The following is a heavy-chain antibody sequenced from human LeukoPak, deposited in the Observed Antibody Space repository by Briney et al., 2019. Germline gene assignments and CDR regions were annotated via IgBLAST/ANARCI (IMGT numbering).Heavy chain of an antibody. D-gene: IGHD1-26*01. V-gene: IGHV1-46*01. J-gene: IGHJ5*02. CDR1: GYTFTSYY. Sequence: GASVKVSCKASGYTFTSYYMHWVRQAPGQGLEWMGIINPSGGSTSYAQKFQGRVTMTRDMSTSTVYMELSSLRSVDTAVYYCARAGGSRYSWFDPWGQGTLVTVSS. CDR3: ARAGGSRYSWFDP. CDR2: INPSGGST.